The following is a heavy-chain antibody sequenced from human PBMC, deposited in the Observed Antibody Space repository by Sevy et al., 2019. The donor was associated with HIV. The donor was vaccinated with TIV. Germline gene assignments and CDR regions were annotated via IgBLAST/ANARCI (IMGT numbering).Heavy chain of an antibody. V-gene: IGHV1-69*13. Sequence: ASVKVSCKASGGTFSSYAISWVRQAPGQGLEWMGGIIPIFGTANYAQKFQGRVTITADESTSTAYMELSSLRSEDTAVYYFARDAHNWNFDYWGQGTLVTVSS. D-gene: IGHD1-20*01. J-gene: IGHJ4*02. CDR3: ARDAHNWNFDY. CDR2: IIPIFGTA. CDR1: GGTFSSYA.